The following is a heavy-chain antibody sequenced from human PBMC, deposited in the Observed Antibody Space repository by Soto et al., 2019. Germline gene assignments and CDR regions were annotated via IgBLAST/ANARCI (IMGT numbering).Heavy chain of an antibody. CDR3: ARVGCRWIQLKNWFDP. Sequence: GGSLRLSCAASGFTFSSYWMSWVRQAPGKGLEWVANIKQDGSEKYYVDSVKGRFTISRDNAKNSLYLQMNSLRAEDTAVYYCARVGCRWIQLKNWFDPWGQGTLVTVSS. CDR1: GFTFSSYW. V-gene: IGHV3-7*01. D-gene: IGHD5-18*01. CDR2: IKQDGSEK. J-gene: IGHJ5*02.